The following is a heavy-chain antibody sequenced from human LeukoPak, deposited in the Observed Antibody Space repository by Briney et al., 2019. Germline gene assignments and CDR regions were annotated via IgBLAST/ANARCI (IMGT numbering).Heavy chain of an antibody. CDR3: AREVATTNRNWFDP. J-gene: IGHJ5*02. CDR1: GGTFSSYA. D-gene: IGHD4-11*01. CDR2: IIPIFGIA. V-gene: IGHV1-69*04. Sequence: GASVKVSCKASGGTFSSYAISWVRQAPGQGLEWMGRIIPIFGIANYAQKFQGRVTITADKSTSTAYMELSSLRSEDTAVYYCAREVATTNRNWFDPWGQGTLVTVSS.